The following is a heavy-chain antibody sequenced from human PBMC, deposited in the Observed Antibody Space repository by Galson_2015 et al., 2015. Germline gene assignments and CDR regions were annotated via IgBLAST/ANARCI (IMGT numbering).Heavy chain of an antibody. J-gene: IGHJ5*02. CDR1: GYTFTSYA. D-gene: IGHD4-17*01. CDR3: ARENGDYELGGSWFVP. V-gene: IGHV1-3*01. Sequence: QSGAEVKKPGESLKVSCKASGYTFTSYAMHWVRQAPGQRLEWMGWINAGNGNTKYSQKFQGRVTITRDTSASTAYMELSSLRSEDAAVYYCARENGDYELGGSWFVPWGQGTLFTVSS. CDR2: INAGNGNT.